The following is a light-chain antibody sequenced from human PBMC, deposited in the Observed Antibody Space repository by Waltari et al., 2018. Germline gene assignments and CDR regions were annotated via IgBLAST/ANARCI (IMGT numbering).Light chain of an antibody. CDR2: EAS. CDR1: QSVSSN. CDR3: QQYNTWPPIT. J-gene: IGKJ5*01. V-gene: IGKV3-15*01. Sequence: EIVMTQSPATLSVSPGERATLSGRASQSVSSNLAWYQQKPGQTPRLLIYEASTRPTGIPARFSRSGSGTEFTLSISSLQSEDFAVYYCQQYNTWPPITFGQGTRLEIK.